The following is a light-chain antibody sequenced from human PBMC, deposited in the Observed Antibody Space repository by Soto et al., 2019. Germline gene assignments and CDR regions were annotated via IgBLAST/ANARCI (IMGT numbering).Light chain of an antibody. CDR3: QKLNAYPPWK. V-gene: IGKV1-9*01. CDR1: QGISSN. Sequence: QLTQSPSSLSASVGDRVTITCRASQGISSNLAGYQKKPGRAPKLLIFGASTLQSGVPSRFSGSGSGTDFTITISSLQPEDFGTYFCQKLNAYPPWKFGQGTKVDIK. J-gene: IGKJ1*01. CDR2: GAS.